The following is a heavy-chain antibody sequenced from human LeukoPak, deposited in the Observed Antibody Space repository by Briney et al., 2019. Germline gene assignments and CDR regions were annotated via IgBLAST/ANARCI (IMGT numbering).Heavy chain of an antibody. CDR2: MNPNSGNT. Sequence: ASVKVSCKASGYTFTSYDINWVRQATGQGLEWMGWMNPNSGNTGYAQKFQGRVTMTRNTSISTAYMELSSLRSEDTAVYYCARGKYSSSWWTTEPVDYWGQGTLVTVSS. CDR1: GYTFTSYD. V-gene: IGHV1-8*01. J-gene: IGHJ4*02. CDR3: ARGKYSSSWWTTEPVDY. D-gene: IGHD6-13*01.